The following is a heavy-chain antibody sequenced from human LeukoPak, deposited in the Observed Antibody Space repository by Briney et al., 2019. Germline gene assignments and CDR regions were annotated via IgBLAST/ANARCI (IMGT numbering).Heavy chain of an antibody. CDR3: AKDNHAS. CDR2: ISWNSGSI. D-gene: IGHD1-14*01. J-gene: IGHJ5*02. CDR1: GFTFDDYA. V-gene: IGHV3-9*01. Sequence: GGSLRLSCAASGFTFDDYAMHWVRQAPGKGLEWVSGISWNSGSIGYADSVKGRFTISRDNAKNSLYLQMNSLRAEDTALYYCAKDNHASWGQGTLVTVSS.